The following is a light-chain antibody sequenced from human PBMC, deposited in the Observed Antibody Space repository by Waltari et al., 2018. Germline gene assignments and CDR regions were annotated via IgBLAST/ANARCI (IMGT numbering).Light chain of an antibody. CDR1: SSDVGVYHY. V-gene: IGLV2-11*01. J-gene: IGLJ2*01. CDR3: CSYAGSFVV. CDR2: DVS. Sequence: QSALTQPRSVSGSPGQSVTISCTGTSSDVGVYHYVPWYQQHPGKAPKLMIYDVSKRPSGVPDRFSGSKSGNTASLTISGLQAEDEADYYCCSYAGSFVVFGGGTKLTVL.